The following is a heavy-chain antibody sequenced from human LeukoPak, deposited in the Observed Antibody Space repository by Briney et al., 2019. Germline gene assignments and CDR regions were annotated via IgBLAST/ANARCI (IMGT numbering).Heavy chain of an antibody. CDR1: GFTISSYA. D-gene: IGHD2-2*01. V-gene: IGHV3-23*01. CDR3: ARGNYCSSTSCSYYYYGMDV. J-gene: IGHJ6*02. CDR2: ISGSGGST. Sequence: GGSLRLSCAASGFTISSYAMSWVRQAPGKGLEWVSGISGSGGSTYYADSVKGRFTISRDNARNSLYLQMNSLRAEDTAVYYCARGNYCSSTSCSYYYYGMDVWGQGTTVTVSS.